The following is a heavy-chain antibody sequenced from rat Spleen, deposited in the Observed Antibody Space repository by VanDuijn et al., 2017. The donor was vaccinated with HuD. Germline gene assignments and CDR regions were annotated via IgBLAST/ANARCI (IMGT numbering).Heavy chain of an antibody. CDR2: ISYDGSST. CDR3: TRGGEPCC. CDR1: GFTFSDYN. Sequence: EVQLVESGGGLVQPGRSLKLSCAASGFTFSDYNMAWVRQAPKKGLEWVATISYDGSSTYYPDSVKGRFTISRDNAKNTLYLQMSSLRSEDTATYYCTRGGEPCCWGQGVMVTVSS. J-gene: IGHJ2*01. D-gene: IGHD5-1*01. V-gene: IGHV5-7*01.